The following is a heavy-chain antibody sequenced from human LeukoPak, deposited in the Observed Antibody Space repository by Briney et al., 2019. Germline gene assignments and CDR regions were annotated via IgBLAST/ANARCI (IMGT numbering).Heavy chain of an antibody. J-gene: IGHJ4*02. CDR2: ISAYNGNT. CDR3: ARYGGYCNSTSCLYYFDY. D-gene: IGHD2-2*01. V-gene: IGHV1-18*01. CDR1: GYTFTSYG. Sequence: GASVKVSCKASGYTFTSYGISWVRQAPGQGLEWMGWISAYNGNTNYAQKLQGRVTMTTDTSTSTAYMELRSLRSDDTAVYYCARYGGYCNSTSCLYYFDYWGQGTLVTVSS.